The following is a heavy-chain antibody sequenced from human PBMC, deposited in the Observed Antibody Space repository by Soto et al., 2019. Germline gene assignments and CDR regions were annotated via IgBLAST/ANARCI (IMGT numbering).Heavy chain of an antibody. CDR1: GGSISSGGNY. D-gene: IGHD1-26*01. V-gene: IGHV4-31*03. CDR2: IYYSGST. CDR3: AREQTPTDVGWFDP. J-gene: IGHJ5*02. Sequence: QVQLQESGPGLVKPSQTLSLTCTVSGGSISSGGNYWSWIRQHPGKGLEWIGYIYYSGSTYYNPSLKSRVSMSVDTSKKQFSLKLSSVTAAATAVYYCAREQTPTDVGWFDPWGQGTLVTVSS.